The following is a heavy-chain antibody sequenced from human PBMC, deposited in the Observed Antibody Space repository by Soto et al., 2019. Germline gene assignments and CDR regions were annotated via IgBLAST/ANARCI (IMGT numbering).Heavy chain of an antibody. CDR1: GFNLSTYA. CDR2: ISYDGSNK. CDR3: ARGDYYGSGSSGYYGMDV. V-gene: IGHV3-30-3*01. D-gene: IGHD3-10*01. J-gene: IGHJ6*02. Sequence: GGSLRLSCVASGFNLSTYAMHWVRQAPGKGLEWVEVISYDGSNKYFADSVKGRFTISRDDSKNTVYLQMDSLGAEDTAVYFCARGDYYGSGSSGYYGMDVWGQGTTVTVSS.